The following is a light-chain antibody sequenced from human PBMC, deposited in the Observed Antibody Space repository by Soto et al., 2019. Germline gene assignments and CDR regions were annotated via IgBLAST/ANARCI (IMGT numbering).Light chain of an antibody. Sequence: QSVLTQPPSMSAAPGQKVTISCSGSTSNIENNYVSWYQHLPGTAPKLLIYDNDERPSGIPDRFSASKSGTSATLGITGLQIGDEADYYCGAWDSSLSVVLFGAGTKLTVL. CDR2: DND. CDR1: TSNIENNY. J-gene: IGLJ2*01. CDR3: GAWDSSLSVVL. V-gene: IGLV1-51*01.